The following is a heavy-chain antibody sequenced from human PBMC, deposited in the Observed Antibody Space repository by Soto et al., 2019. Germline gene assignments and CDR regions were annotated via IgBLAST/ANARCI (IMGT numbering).Heavy chain of an antibody. Sequence: SETLSLTCAVSGYSISSGYYWGWIRQPPGKGLEWIGSIYHSGSTYYNPSLKSRVTISVDTSKNQFSLKLSSVTAADTAVYYCAKGYYDILTGYYPHTPFDYWGQGTLVTVSS. D-gene: IGHD3-9*01. CDR1: GYSISSGYY. J-gene: IGHJ4*02. V-gene: IGHV4-38-2*01. CDR3: AKGYYDILTGYYPHTPFDY. CDR2: IYHSGST.